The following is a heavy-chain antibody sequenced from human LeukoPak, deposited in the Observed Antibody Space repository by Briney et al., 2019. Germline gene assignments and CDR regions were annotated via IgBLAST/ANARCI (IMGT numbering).Heavy chain of an antibody. CDR2: ISGSGGST. CDR1: GFTFSSYA. D-gene: IGHD4-17*01. V-gene: IGHV3-23*01. CDR3: AKSLARDYLFALDP. J-gene: IGHJ5*02. Sequence: GGSLRLSCAASGFTFSSYAMSWVRQAPGKGLEWVSAISGSGGSTYYADSVKGRFTISRDNSKNTLYLQMNSLRAEDTAVYYCAKSLARDYLFALDPWGQGTLVTVSS.